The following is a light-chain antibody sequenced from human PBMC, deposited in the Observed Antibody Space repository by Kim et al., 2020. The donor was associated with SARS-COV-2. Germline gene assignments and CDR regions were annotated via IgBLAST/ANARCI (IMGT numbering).Light chain of an antibody. CDR2: GAS. Sequence: EIVLTQSPGTLSLSPGERATLSCRASQSVRSDYFAWYQQRPGQAPSLLINGASSRATGIPDRFSGSGSGTDFTLTINRPEPEDFAVYYCQQFGSSLITFGQGTRLEIK. CDR1: QSVRSDY. J-gene: IGKJ5*01. CDR3: QQFGSSLIT. V-gene: IGKV3-20*01.